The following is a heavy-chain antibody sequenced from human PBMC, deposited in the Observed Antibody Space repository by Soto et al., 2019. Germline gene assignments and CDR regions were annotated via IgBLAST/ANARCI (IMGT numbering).Heavy chain of an antibody. J-gene: IGHJ4*02. V-gene: IGHV3-23*01. CDR1: GFTFSSYA. D-gene: IGHD6-13*01. CDR2: ISGSGGST. Sequence: EVQLLESGGGLVQPGGSLRLSCAASGFTFSSYAMSWVRQAPGKGLEWVSAISGSGGSTYYADSVKGRFTISRDNSKNTLYLQMNSLRAEGTAVYYCAKGLAARPGRGIAALWWGQGTLVTVSS. CDR3: AKGLAARPGRGIAALW.